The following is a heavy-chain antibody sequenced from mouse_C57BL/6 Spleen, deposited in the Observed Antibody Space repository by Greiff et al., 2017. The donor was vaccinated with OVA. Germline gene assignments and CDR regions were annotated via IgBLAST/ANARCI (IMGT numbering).Heavy chain of an antibody. Sequence: QVQLQQSGPELVKPGASVKLSCKASGYTFTSYDINWVKQRPGQGLEWIGWIYPRDGSTKYNEKFKGKATLTVDTSSSTAYMELHSLTSEDAAVYFCARKTHYYGSSPYAMDYWGQGTSVTVSS. CDR2: IYPRDGST. CDR1: GYTFTSYD. V-gene: IGHV1-85*01. CDR3: ARKTHYYGSSPYAMDY. J-gene: IGHJ4*01. D-gene: IGHD1-1*01.